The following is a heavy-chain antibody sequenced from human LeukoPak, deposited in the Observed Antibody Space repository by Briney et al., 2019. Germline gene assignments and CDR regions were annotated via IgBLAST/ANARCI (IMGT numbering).Heavy chain of an antibody. CDR1: GFSISGGGYW. CDR3: ARGPSRNNFGEDGLDI. V-gene: IGHV4-31*03. CDR2: IYFTGTT. D-gene: IGHD2-21*01. J-gene: IGHJ3*02. Sequence: SETLSLTCTVSGFSISGGGYWWSWIRQYPGKGLEWIGYIYFTGTTHYSPFLKSRLSISVDTSENQFSLRLSAVTAADTAVYYCARGPSRNNFGEDGLDIWGLGTLVTVSS.